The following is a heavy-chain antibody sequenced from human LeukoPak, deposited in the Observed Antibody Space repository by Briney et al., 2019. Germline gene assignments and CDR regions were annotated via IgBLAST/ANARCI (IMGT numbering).Heavy chain of an antibody. CDR3: ARHTYNNGWWGGDY. D-gene: IGHD6-19*01. CDR1: GYSFTTYW. J-gene: IGHJ4*02. CDR2: IYPGDSDT. Sequence: GEPLKISCKGSGYSFTTYWIGWVRQVPGKGLEWMGIIYPGDSDTRYSPSFQGHVTISADKSISTAYLQWSSLKASDTAMYYCARHTYNNGWWGGDYWGQGTLVTVSS. V-gene: IGHV5-51*01.